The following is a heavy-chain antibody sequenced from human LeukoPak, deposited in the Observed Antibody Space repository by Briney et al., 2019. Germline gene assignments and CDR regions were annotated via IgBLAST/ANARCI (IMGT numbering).Heavy chain of an antibody. J-gene: IGHJ4*02. D-gene: IGHD2-2*02. CDR1: GYTFTGYY. CDR3: AREWGCSSTSCYIPLYYFDY. CDR2: INPNSGGT. V-gene: IGHV1-2*02. Sequence: ASVKVSCKASGYTFTGYYMHWVRQAPGQGLEWMGWINPNSGGTNYAQKFQGRVTMTRDTSISTAYMELSRLRSDDTAVYYCAREWGCSSTSCYIPLYYFDYWGQGTLVTVSS.